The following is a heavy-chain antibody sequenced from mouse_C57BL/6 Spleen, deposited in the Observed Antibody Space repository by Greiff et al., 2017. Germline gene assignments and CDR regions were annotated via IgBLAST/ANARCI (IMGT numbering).Heavy chain of an antibody. Sequence: VKLQQPGAELVKPGASVKLSCKASGYTFTSYWMHWVKQRPGRGLEWIGRIDPNSGGTKYNEKFKSKDTLTVDKPSSTAYVQLSSLTSEDSAVCYCARDDGYKAMDYWGQGTSVTVSS. CDR1: GYTFTSYW. V-gene: IGHV1-72*01. D-gene: IGHD2-3*01. CDR3: ARDDGYKAMDY. J-gene: IGHJ4*01. CDR2: IDPNSGGT.